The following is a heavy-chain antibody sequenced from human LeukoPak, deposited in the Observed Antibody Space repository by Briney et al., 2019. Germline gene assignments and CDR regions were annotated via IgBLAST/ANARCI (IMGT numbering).Heavy chain of an antibody. CDR3: ARHYYDSSGYRVYMDV. CDR1: GGSISSYY. J-gene: IGHJ6*03. D-gene: IGHD3-22*01. V-gene: IGHV4-59*08. CDR2: IYYSGST. Sequence: SETLSLTCTVSGGSISSYYWSWIRQPLGKGLEWIGYIYYSGSTNYNPSLKSRVAISVDTSKNQFSLKLSSVTAADTAVYYCARHYYDSSGYRVYMDVWGKGTTVTISS.